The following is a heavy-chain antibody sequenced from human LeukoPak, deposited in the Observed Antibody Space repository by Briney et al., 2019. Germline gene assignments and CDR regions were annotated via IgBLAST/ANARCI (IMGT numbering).Heavy chain of an antibody. CDR2: ISYSGNT. D-gene: IGHD1-14*01. J-gene: IGHJ4*02. CDR3: ARGIRNLDY. CDR1: GGXISPNH. Sequence: PSETLSLTCTVSGGXISPNHWSWIRQSPGKGLEWIGCISYSGNTNYNPSLRSRVTISLDTSKNQFSLKLTSVTAADTAVYYCARGIRNLDYWGQGTLVTVSS. V-gene: IGHV4-59*01.